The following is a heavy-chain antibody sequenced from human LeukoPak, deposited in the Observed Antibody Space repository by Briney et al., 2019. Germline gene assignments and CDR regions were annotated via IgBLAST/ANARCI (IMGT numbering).Heavy chain of an antibody. CDR3: ARDLKSYDAFDI. V-gene: IGHV4-39*07. Sequence: PSETLSLTCTVSGGSISSSSYYWGWIRQPPGKGLEWIGSIYYSGSTYYNPSLKSRVTISVDTSKNQFSLKLSSVTAADTAVYYCARDLKSYDAFDIWGQGTMVTVSS. J-gene: IGHJ3*02. CDR2: IYYSGST. CDR1: GGSISSSSYY.